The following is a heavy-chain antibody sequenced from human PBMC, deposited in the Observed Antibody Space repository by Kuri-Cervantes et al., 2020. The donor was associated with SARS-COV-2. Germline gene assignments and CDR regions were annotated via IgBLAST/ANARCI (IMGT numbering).Heavy chain of an antibody. CDR1: GFAVRNTY. CDR2: IYSGGNT. Sequence: GGSLRLSCAASGFAVRNTYMAWVRQAPGKGLECVSVIYSGGNTYYADSVKGRFTISRDSSKNTLYLQMNSLRAEDTAVYYCARGYEARYSSSWYLDYWGQGTLVTVSS. V-gene: IGHV3-53*01. J-gene: IGHJ4*02. D-gene: IGHD6-13*01. CDR3: ARGYEARYSSSWYLDY.